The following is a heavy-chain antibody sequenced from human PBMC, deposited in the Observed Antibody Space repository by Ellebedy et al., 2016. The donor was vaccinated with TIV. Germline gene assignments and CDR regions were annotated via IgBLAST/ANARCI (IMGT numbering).Heavy chain of an antibody. CDR3: ARNYDSSGAALGDAFDI. CDR2: IYPGDSDT. V-gene: IGHV5-51*01. D-gene: IGHD3-22*01. J-gene: IGHJ3*02. Sequence: GESLKISCKGSGYSFTSYWIGWVRQMPGKGLEWMGIIYPGDSDTRYSPSFQGQVTISADKSISTAYLQWSSLKASDTAMYYCARNYDSSGAALGDAFDIWGQGTMVTVSS. CDR1: GYSFTSYW.